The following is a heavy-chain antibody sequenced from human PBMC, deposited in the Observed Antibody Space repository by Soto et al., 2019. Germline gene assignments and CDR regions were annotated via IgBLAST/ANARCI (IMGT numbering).Heavy chain of an antibody. CDR1: GFTFSDYY. J-gene: IGHJ4*02. CDR3: ARDTSFKELIAVAGQLVY. V-gene: IGHV3-11*01. CDR2: ISSSGSTI. Sequence: GGSLRLSCAASGFTFSDYYMSWIRQAPGKGLEWVSYISSSGSTIYYADSVKGRFTISRDNAKNSLYLQMNSLRAEDTAVYYCARDTSFKELIAVAGQLVYWGQGTLVTVSS. D-gene: IGHD6-19*01.